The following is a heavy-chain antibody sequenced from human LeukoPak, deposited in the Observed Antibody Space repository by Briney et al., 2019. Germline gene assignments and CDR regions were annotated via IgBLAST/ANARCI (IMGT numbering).Heavy chain of an antibody. D-gene: IGHD3-10*01. CDR3: AKAGGWFGELLQTSADNWFDP. CDR2: IYSGGST. J-gene: IGHJ5*02. V-gene: IGHV3-53*01. Sequence: GGSLRLSCAASGLTVSSNYMSWVRQAPGKGLEWVSIIYSGGSTYYADSVEGRFTISRDNPKNTLYLQMNSLRAEDTAVYYCAKAGGWFGELLQTSADNWFDPWGQGTLVTVSS. CDR1: GLTVSSNY.